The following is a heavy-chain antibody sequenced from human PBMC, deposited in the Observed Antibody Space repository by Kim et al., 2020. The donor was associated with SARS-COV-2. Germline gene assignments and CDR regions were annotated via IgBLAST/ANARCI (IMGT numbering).Heavy chain of an antibody. Sequence: DYAVSVKSRITINPDTSKNQFSLQLNSVTPEDTAVYYCAASCSSTSCYPNWGQGTLVTVSS. CDR3: AASCSSTSCYPN. D-gene: IGHD2-2*01. J-gene: IGHJ4*02. V-gene: IGHV6-1*01.